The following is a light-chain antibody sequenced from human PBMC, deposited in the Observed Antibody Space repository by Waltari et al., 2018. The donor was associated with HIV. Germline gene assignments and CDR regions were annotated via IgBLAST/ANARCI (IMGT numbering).Light chain of an antibody. Sequence: QSALTQPPSASGSLGQSVTISCTGTSSDVGGYEYVSWYQQHPDKAPKLIIYEVNKRPSGVPDRFSGSKSDNTASLTVAGLQDDDEAHYCCASYGDTNRVLFGGGTRVTVL. CDR3: ASYGDTNRVL. V-gene: IGLV2-8*01. J-gene: IGLJ6*01. CDR2: EVN. CDR1: SSDVGGYEY.